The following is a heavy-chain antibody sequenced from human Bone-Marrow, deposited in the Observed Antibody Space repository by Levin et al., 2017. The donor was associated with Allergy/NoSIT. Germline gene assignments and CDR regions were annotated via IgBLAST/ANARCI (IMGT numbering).Heavy chain of an antibody. V-gene: IGHV4-4*02. D-gene: IGHD2-2*02. Sequence: ASETLSLTCAVSGDSISSSNWWTWLRQSPGKGLEWIGEIYHSGTTYYNPSLKSRVTISVDKSKNHFSLNLSSVTAADTAVSYCARVRGGCSSTSCYTDPWGQGTLVTVSS. CDR1: GDSISSSNW. J-gene: IGHJ5*02. CDR3: ARVRGGCSSTSCYTDP. CDR2: IYHSGTT.